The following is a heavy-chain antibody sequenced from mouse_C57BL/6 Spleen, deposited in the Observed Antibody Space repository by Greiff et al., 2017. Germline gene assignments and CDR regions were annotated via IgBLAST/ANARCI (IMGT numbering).Heavy chain of an antibody. D-gene: IGHD3-2*02. Sequence: EVQLMESGEGLVKPGGSLKLSCAASGFTFSSYAMSWVRQTPEKRLEWVAYISRGGDYIYYADTVKGRFTISRDNARNTLYLQLSSLTSEDTAVFYCSRDGDSRGYVSWFAYWGQGTLVTVSA. J-gene: IGHJ3*01. V-gene: IGHV5-9-1*02. CDR2: ISRGGDYI. CDR3: SRDGDSRGYVSWFAY. CDR1: GFTFSSYA.